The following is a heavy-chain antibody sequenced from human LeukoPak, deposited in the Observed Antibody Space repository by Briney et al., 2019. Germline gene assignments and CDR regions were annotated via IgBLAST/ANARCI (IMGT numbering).Heavy chain of an antibody. J-gene: IGHJ3*02. CDR3: ARRDSSSWDHDAFDI. Sequence: PSETLSLTCAVYGGSFSGYYWSWIRQPPGKGLEWIGYIYYSGSTNYNPSLKSRVTISVDTSKNQFSLKLSSVTAANTAVYYCARRDSSSWDHDAFDIWGQGTMVTVSS. V-gene: IGHV4-59*08. D-gene: IGHD6-13*01. CDR2: IYYSGST. CDR1: GGSFSGYY.